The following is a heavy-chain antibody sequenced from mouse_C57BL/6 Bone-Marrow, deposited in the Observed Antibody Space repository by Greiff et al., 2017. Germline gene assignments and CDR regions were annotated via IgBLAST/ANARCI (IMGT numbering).Heavy chain of an antibody. V-gene: IGHV1-72*01. CDR3: SSDDDGTWFAY. J-gene: IGHJ3*01. D-gene: IGHD2-4*01. CDR1: GYTFTSYL. CDR2: IDPNSGST. Sequence: QVQLQQPGAELVKPGASVKMSCKASGYTFTSYLLHWVKQRPGRGLEWIGRIDPNSGSTKYNEKFKSKATLTVDKPSSTSNMQLSSLTSEDSAVYYGSSDDDGTWFAYWCQGTLVTVSA.